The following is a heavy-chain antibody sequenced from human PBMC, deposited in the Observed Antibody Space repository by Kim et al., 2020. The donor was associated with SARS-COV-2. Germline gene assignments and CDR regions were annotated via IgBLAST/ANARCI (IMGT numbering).Heavy chain of an antibody. CDR3: ARFIAAAVTGGFDI. V-gene: IGHV3-7*03. D-gene: IGHD6-13*01. CDR1: GFTFSNYW. J-gene: IGHJ3*02. CDR2: MKEDGSEK. Sequence: GGSLRLSCAASGFTFSNYWMSWVRQAPGKGLEWVANMKEDGSEKYYVNSVKGRFTISRDNAKNSLYLQMNSLRAEDTAVYYCARFIAAAVTGGFDILGQGTMVTVSS.